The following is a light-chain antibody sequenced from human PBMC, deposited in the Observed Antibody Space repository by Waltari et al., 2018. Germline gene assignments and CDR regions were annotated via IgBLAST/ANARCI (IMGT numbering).Light chain of an antibody. CDR3: QQYYNTPLT. CDR2: WAS. V-gene: IGKV4-1*01. CDR1: ARVLDSSNNKNH. J-gene: IGKJ4*01. Sequence: DIVMTQSPESLAVSLGERATINCKSSARVLDSSNNKNHLAWYQQKPGQPPKLLIYWASTRKSGVPDRFSGSGSETDFTLTVSSLQAEDVAVYYCQQYYNTPLTFGGGTKVEIK.